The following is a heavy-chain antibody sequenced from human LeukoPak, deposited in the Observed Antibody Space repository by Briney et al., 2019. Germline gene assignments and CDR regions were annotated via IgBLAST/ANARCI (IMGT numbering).Heavy chain of an antibody. Sequence: GGSLRLSCAASGFTFSSYGMHWVRQAPGKGLEWVTFIRYDGSNKYYADSVKGRFTISRDNSKNTVYLQMNSLGEEDTAVYYCAKGGIIAVATFDYWGQGTLVTVSS. D-gene: IGHD6-13*01. V-gene: IGHV3-30*02. J-gene: IGHJ4*02. CDR1: GFTFSSYG. CDR2: IRYDGSNK. CDR3: AKGGIIAVATFDY.